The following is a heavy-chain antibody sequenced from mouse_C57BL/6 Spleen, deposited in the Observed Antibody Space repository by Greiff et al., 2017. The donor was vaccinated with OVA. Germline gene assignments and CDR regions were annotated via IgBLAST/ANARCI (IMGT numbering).Heavy chain of an antibody. J-gene: IGHJ2*01. CDR3: ASVDGPLFDY. D-gene: IGHD2-3*01. Sequence: QVQLKQSGAELARPGASVKLSCKASGYTFTSYGISWVKQRTGQGLEWIGEIYPRSGNTYYNEKFKGKATLTADKSSSSAYMELRSLTSEDSAVYFCASVDGPLFDYWGQGTTLTVSS. CDR2: IYPRSGNT. CDR1: GYTFTSYG. V-gene: IGHV1-81*01.